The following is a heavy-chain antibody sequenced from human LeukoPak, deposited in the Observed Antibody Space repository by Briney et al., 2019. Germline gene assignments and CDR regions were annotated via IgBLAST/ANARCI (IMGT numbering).Heavy chain of an antibody. J-gene: IGHJ4*02. Sequence: GVSLKISCKGSGYSFTSYWIGWVRQMPGKGLEWMGIIYPGESDTKYSPSFQGQVTISADKSISTAYLQWGSLKASDTAMYYCARTHSNYMIDYWGQGTLVTVSS. CDR1: GYSFTSYW. CDR3: ARTHSNYMIDY. V-gene: IGHV5-51*01. D-gene: IGHD4-11*01. CDR2: IYPGESDT.